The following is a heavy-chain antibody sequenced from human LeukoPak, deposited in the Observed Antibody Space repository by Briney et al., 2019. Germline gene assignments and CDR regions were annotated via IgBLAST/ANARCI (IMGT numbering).Heavy chain of an antibody. J-gene: IGHJ4*02. CDR2: ISSGSSYI. D-gene: IGHD1-7*01. CDR3: AREGSGTTPGDY. Sequence: KPGGSLRLSCAASGVTFSSYTMNWVRQAPGKGLEWVSSISSGSSYIYYADSVKGRFTISRANAKNSLFLQMNSLRAEDTAVYYCAREGSGTTPGDYWGQGTLVTVSS. CDR1: GVTFSSYT. V-gene: IGHV3-21*01.